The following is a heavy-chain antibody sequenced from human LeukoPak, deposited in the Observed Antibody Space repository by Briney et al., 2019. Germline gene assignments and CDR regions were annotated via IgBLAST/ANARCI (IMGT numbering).Heavy chain of an antibody. Sequence: GGSLRLSCAASGFTFFSYSMSWVRQAPGKGLEWVSSISSSSTYIYYADSVKGRFTISRDNAKNSLYLQMNSLRAEDTAVYYCARARQDPDYYYYYMDVWGKGTTVTVSS. V-gene: IGHV3-21*01. J-gene: IGHJ6*03. CDR2: ISSSSTYI. CDR3: ARARQDPDYYYYYMDV. CDR1: GFTFFSYS. D-gene: IGHD1-1*01.